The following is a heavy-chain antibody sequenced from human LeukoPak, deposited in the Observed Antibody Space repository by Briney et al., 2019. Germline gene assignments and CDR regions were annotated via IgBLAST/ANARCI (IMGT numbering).Heavy chain of an antibody. V-gene: IGHV3-33*06. D-gene: IGHD4-11*01. J-gene: IGHJ6*03. CDR2: IWYDGSNK. CDR1: GFTFSSYG. Sequence: PGGSLRLSCAASGFTFSSYGMHWVRQAPGKGLGWVAVIWYDGSNKYYADSVKGRFTISRDNSKNTLYMQMNSLRAEDTAVYYCAKETVTTPNYYYYMDVWGKGTTVTVSS. CDR3: AKETVTTPNYYYYMDV.